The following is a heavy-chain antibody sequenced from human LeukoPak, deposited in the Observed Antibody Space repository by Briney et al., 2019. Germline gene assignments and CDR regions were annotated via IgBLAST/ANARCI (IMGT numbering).Heavy chain of an antibody. V-gene: IGHV1-46*01. CDR2: INPSGGST. J-gene: IGHJ4*02. D-gene: IGHD1-14*01. CDR1: GYTFTSYY. Sequence: ASVKVSCKASGYTFTSYYMHWVRQAPGQGLEWMGIINPSGGSTSYAQKFQGRVTMTRDMSTSTVYMELSSLRSEDTAVYYCALQSALSTSPHRFDYWGQGTLVTVSS. CDR3: ALQSALSTSPHRFDY.